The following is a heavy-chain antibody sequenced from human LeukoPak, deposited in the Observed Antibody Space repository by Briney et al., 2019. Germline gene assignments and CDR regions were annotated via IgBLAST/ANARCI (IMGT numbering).Heavy chain of an antibody. Sequence: GGSLRLSCAASGFTFSSYEVNWVRQAPGKGLEWVSYISSSGSTIYYADSVKGRFTISRDNAKNSLYLQMNSLRAEDTAVYYCARDQMVYAIYGKGYYYMDVWGKGTTVTVSS. J-gene: IGHJ6*03. D-gene: IGHD2-8*01. CDR1: GFTFSSYE. V-gene: IGHV3-48*03. CDR2: ISSSGSTI. CDR3: ARDQMVYAIYGKGYYYMDV.